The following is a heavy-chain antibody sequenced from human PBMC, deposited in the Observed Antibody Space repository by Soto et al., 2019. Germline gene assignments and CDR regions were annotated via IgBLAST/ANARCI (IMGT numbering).Heavy chain of an antibody. D-gene: IGHD4-4*01. J-gene: IGHJ6*03. CDR3: AREEVTTVTTGFNYYYYYYIDV. CDR1: GGSISSYY. Sequence: SETLSLTCTVSGGSISSYYWSWIRQPPGKGLEWIGYIYYSGSTNYNPSLKSRVTISVDTSKNQFSLKLSSVTAADTAVYYCAREEVTTVTTGFNYYYYYYIDVWGKGTTVTVSS. V-gene: IGHV4-59*01. CDR2: IYYSGST.